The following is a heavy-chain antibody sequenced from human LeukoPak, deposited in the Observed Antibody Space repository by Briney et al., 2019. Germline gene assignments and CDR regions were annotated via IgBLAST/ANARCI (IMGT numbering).Heavy chain of an antibody. CDR3: ARVGTWELQRVFDF. D-gene: IGHD1-26*01. Sequence: GGSLRLSCATFGFGFSDYWMTWVRQVPGKGLEWVANINREGNEKYYVDSVKGRFTISRDNAKNSVDLQMDRLRVEDTAVYYCARVGTWELQRVFDFWGQGTLVTVSS. CDR2: INREGNEK. V-gene: IGHV3-7*01. J-gene: IGHJ4*02. CDR1: GFGFSDYW.